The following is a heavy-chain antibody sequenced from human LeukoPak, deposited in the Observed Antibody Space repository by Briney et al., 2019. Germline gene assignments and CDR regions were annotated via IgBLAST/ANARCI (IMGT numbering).Heavy chain of an antibody. D-gene: IGHD3-3*01. V-gene: IGHV1-2*02. Sequence: GASVKVSCKASGYTFTGYYMHWVRQAPGQGLEWMGWINPNSGGTNYAQKFQGRVTMTRDTPISTAYMELSRLRSDDTAVYYCARANNWSGYFSYYYYGMDVWGQGTTVTVSS. CDR2: INPNSGGT. J-gene: IGHJ6*02. CDR1: GYTFTGYY. CDR3: ARANNWSGYFSYYYYGMDV.